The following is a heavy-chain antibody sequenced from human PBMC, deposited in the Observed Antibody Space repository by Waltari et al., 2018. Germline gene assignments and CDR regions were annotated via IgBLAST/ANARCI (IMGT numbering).Heavy chain of an antibody. D-gene: IGHD3-22*01. CDR2: IYTSGST. V-gene: IGHV4-4*07. Sequence: QVQLQESGPGLVKPSETLSLTCTVSGGSISSYYWSWIRQPAGKGLEWIGRIYTSGSTNYNPSLKSRVTRSVDTSKNQFSLKLSSVTAADTAVYYCARASYYDSSGYYDYYYYYMDVWGKGTTVTVSS. CDR1: GGSISSYY. J-gene: IGHJ6*03. CDR3: ARASYYDSSGYYDYYYYYMDV.